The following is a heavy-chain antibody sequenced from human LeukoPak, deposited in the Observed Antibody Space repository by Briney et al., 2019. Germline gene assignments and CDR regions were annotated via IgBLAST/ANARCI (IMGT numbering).Heavy chain of an antibody. Sequence: GGSLRLSCAASGFSFSSYAVHWVRQAPGKGLEWVAVISYDGKNKYYSDSVKGRFTISRDNSKNTLYLQMNSLRAEDTAVYYCARYSGSYPFDYWGQGTLVTVSS. CDR1: GFSFSSYA. CDR3: ARYSGSYPFDY. D-gene: IGHD1-26*01. J-gene: IGHJ4*02. V-gene: IGHV3-30*04. CDR2: ISYDGKNK.